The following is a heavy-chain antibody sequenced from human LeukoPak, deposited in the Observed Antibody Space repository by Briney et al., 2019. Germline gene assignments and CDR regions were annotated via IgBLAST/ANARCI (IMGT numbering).Heavy chain of an antibody. Sequence: SSETLSLTCAVYGGSFSGYYWSWIRQPPGKGLEWIGEINHSGSTNYNPSLKSRVTISVDTSKNQFSLKLSSVTAADTAVYYCARHGYYGSGSWGQGTLVTVSS. J-gene: IGHJ4*02. CDR1: GGSFSGYY. CDR3: ARHGYYGSGS. CDR2: INHSGST. D-gene: IGHD3-10*01. V-gene: IGHV4-34*01.